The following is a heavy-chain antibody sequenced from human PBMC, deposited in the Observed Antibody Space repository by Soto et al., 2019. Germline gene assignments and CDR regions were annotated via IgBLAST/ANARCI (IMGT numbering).Heavy chain of an antibody. Sequence: ASVKVSCKASGYTFTSYAMHWVRQAPGQRLEWMGWINAGNGNTKYSQKFQGRVTITRDTSASTAYMELSSLRSEDTAVYYCAREFVHQEQWLVIWFDPWGQGTLVTVSS. CDR3: AREFVHQEQWLVIWFDP. CDR2: INAGNGNT. J-gene: IGHJ5*02. CDR1: GYTFTSYA. D-gene: IGHD6-19*01. V-gene: IGHV1-3*01.